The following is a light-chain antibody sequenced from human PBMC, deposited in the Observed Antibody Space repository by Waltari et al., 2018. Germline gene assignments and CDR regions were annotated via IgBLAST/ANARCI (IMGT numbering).Light chain of an antibody. CDR1: QSLLHSNGHYY. J-gene: IGKJ1*01. V-gene: IGKV2-28*01. CDR2: LGS. CDR3: MQVLLAWT. Sequence: IVMTQSPLSLPVIPGAPASISCRSSQSLLHSNGHYYLDWYVQKPGQSPQLLIYLGSNRASGVPDRFSGSASGTDYTLKISRVEAEDVGVYYCMQVLLAWTCGQGTKVEIK.